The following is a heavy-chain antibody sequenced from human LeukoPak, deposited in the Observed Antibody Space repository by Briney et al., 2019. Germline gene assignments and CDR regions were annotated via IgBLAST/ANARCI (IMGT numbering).Heavy chain of an antibody. CDR3: ARDPVVAAPGPGGAFDI. CDR1: GYTFTSYY. D-gene: IGHD1-26*01. J-gene: IGHJ3*02. Sequence: ASVKVSCKASGYTFTSYYMHWVRQAPGQGLEWMGWINTNTGNPTYAQGFTGRFVFSLDTSVSTAYLQISSLKAEDTAVYYCARDPVVAAPGPGGAFDIWGQGTMVTVSS. CDR2: INTNTGNP. V-gene: IGHV7-4-1*02.